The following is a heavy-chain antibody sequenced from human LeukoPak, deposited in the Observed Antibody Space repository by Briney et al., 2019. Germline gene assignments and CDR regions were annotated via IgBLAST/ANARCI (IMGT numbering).Heavy chain of an antibody. D-gene: IGHD2-2*01. CDR1: GYTFTSYY. CDR2: INTSGGST. CDR3: ARAGIVAVPAAMPPGY. J-gene: IGHJ4*02. Sequence: PKASVKVSCKASGYTFTSYYMHCVRQAPGQGLEWMGIINTSGGSTSYAQKFQGRVTMTRDTSTSTVYMELSSLRSEDTAVYYCARAGIVAVPAAMPPGYWGQGTLVTVSS. V-gene: IGHV1-46*01.